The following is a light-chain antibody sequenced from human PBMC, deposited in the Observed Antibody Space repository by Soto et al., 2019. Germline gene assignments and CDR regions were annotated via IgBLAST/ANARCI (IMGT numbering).Light chain of an antibody. CDR1: SSDVGGYNY. J-gene: IGLJ1*01. Sequence: QSALTQPASVSGSPGQSITISCTGTSSDVGGYNYVSWYQQHPGKAPKLMIYEVSNRPSGVSNRFSGSKSGNTASLTISGLQAEDEEAYYCCSYTSSSTLLVFGTGTKLTVL. CDR2: EVS. V-gene: IGLV2-14*01. CDR3: CSYTSSSTLLV.